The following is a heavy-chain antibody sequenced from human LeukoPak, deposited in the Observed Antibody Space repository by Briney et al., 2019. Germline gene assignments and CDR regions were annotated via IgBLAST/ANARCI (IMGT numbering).Heavy chain of an antibody. J-gene: IGHJ4*02. CDR1: GFTVSSNY. D-gene: IGHD3-22*01. V-gene: IGHV3-53*01. CDR2: IYSGGST. CDR3: ATGSLTMIVVN. Sequence: GGSLRLSCAASGFTVSSNYMSWVRQAPGKGLEWVSVIYSGGSTYYADSVKGRFTISRDNSKNTLYLQMNSLRAEDTAVYYCATGSLTMIVVNWGQGTLVTVSS.